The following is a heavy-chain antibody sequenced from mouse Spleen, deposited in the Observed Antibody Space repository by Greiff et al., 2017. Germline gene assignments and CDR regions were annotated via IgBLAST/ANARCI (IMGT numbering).Heavy chain of an antibody. CDR3: ASNYGSSPYYFDY. Sequence: VQLKESGPELVKPGDSVKISCKASGYSFTGYFMNWVMQSHGKSLEWIGRINPYNGDTFYNQKFKGKATLTVDKSSSTAHMELRSLTSEDSAVYYCASNYGSSPYYFDYWGQGTTLTVSS. V-gene: IGHV1-20*01. CDR1: GYSFTGYF. D-gene: IGHD1-1*01. J-gene: IGHJ2*01. CDR2: INPYNGDT.